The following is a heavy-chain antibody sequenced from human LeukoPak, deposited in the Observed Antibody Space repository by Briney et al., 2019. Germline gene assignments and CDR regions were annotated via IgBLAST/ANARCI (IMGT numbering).Heavy chain of an antibody. CDR3: ARASIAAARNYYMDV. CDR2: INPNSGGT. CDR1: GYTFTGYY. V-gene: IGHV1-2*02. Sequence: ASVKVSCKASGYTFTGYYMHWVRQAPGQGLEWMGWINPNSGGTNYAQKFQGRVTMTRDTSISTAYMELSRLRSDDTAVYYCARASIAAARNYYMDVWGKGTTVTVSS. D-gene: IGHD6-13*01. J-gene: IGHJ6*03.